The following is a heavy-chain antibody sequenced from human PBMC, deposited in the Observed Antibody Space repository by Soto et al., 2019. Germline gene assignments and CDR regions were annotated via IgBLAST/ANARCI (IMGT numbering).Heavy chain of an antibody. CDR2: IYYSGST. CDR1: GGSISSSSYY. V-gene: IGHV4-39*01. CDR3: ARRDYDFWSGYYTGHYYYGMDV. J-gene: IGHJ6*02. D-gene: IGHD3-3*01. Sequence: SETLSLTCTVSGGSISSSSYYWGWIRQPPGKGLEGIGSIYYSGSTYYNPSRTSRVTIAVDTSKDQFSLKLSSVTAADTAVYYCARRDYDFWSGYYTGHYYYGMDVWGQGTTVTVSS.